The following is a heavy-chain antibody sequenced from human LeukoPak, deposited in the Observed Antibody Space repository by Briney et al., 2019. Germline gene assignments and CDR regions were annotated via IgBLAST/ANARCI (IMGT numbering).Heavy chain of an antibody. D-gene: IGHD6-13*01. CDR1: GFTFSHFW. V-gene: IGHV3-7*03. Sequence: GGSLRLSCAASGFTFSHFWMSWVRQAPGKGLEWVANIRHDGSDKKYVDSVKGRFTISRDNAENLLFLQMNSLRAEDTAVYYCARRITIAAAGWGYGMDVWGQGTTVTVSS. CDR3: ARRITIAAAGWGYGMDV. J-gene: IGHJ6*02. CDR2: IRHDGSDK.